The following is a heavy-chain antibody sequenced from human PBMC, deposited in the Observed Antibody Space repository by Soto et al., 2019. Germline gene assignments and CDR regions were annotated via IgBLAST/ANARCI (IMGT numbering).Heavy chain of an antibody. CDR2: IIPIFGTA. CDR1: GGTFSSYA. Sequence: SVKVSCKASGGTFSSYAISWVRQAPGQGLEWMGGIIPIFGTANYAQKLQGRVTITADESTSTAYMELSSLRSEDTAVYYCARTRKYYDFWSGPYYFDYWGQGTLVTVSS. D-gene: IGHD3-3*01. J-gene: IGHJ4*02. CDR3: ARTRKYYDFWSGPYYFDY. V-gene: IGHV1-69*13.